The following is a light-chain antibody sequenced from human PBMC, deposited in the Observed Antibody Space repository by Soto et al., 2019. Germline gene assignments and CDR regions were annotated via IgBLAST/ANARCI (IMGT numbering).Light chain of an antibody. V-gene: IGKV3-20*01. Sequence: EIVLTQSPGTLSLSPGQRATLSCRASQSVSSSYLAWYQQKPGQAPRLLIYGASSRATGIPDRFSGSGSGTDFTLTISRLEPEDFAVYYCLQYPGAFGQGTKVEIK. J-gene: IGKJ1*01. CDR3: LQYPGA. CDR2: GAS. CDR1: QSVSSSY.